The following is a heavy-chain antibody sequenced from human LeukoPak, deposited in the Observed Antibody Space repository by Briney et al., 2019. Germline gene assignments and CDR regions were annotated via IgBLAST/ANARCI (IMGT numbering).Heavy chain of an antibody. CDR1: GFTFSSYG. J-gene: IGHJ4*02. Sequence: TGRSLRLSCVVSGFTFSSYGMHWVRQAPGKGLEWVAVISYDGSNKYYADSVKGRFTISRDNSKNTLYLQMNSLRAEDTAVYYCAKRGYYYDSSGYYSRTYFDYWGQGTLVIVSS. CDR3: AKRGYYYDSSGYYSRTYFDY. D-gene: IGHD3-22*01. CDR2: ISYDGSNK. V-gene: IGHV3-30*18.